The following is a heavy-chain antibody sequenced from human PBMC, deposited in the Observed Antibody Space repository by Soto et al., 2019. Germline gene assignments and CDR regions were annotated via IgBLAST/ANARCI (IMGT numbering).Heavy chain of an antibody. D-gene: IGHD3-22*01. J-gene: IGHJ4*02. CDR3: AKDLSPVYYYDSSGYTDY. CDR2: ISYDRSNK. V-gene: IGHV3-30*18. CDR1: GFTFSSYG. Sequence: GSLRLSCAASGFTFSSYGMHWVRQAPGKGLEWVAVISYDRSNKYYADSVKGRFTISRDNSKNTLYLQMNSLRAEDTAVYYCAKDLSPVYYYDSSGYTDYWGQGTLVTVSS.